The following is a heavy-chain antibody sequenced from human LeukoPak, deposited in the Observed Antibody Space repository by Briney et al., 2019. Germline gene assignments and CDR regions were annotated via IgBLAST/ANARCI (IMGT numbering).Heavy chain of an antibody. CDR3: ARGEVRYSYGHRFVPFDY. D-gene: IGHD5-18*01. V-gene: IGHV1-69*05. Sequence: EASAKVSCKASGGTFSSYAISWVRQAPGQGLEWMGGIIPIFGTANYAQKLQGRVTMTTDTSTSTAYMELRSLRSDDTAVYYCARGEVRYSYGHRFVPFDYWGQGTLVTVSS. J-gene: IGHJ4*02. CDR2: IIPIFGTA. CDR1: GGTFSSYA.